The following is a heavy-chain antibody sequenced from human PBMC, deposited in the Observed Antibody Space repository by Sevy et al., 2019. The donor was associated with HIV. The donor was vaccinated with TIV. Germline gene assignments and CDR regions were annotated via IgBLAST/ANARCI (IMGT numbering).Heavy chain of an antibody. D-gene: IGHD3-3*01. CDR3: ARDGISRWFDP. V-gene: IGHV4-34*01. CDR2: INHSGST. J-gene: IGHJ5*02. CDR1: GGSFSGYY. Sequence: SETLSLTCAVYGGSFSGYYWSWIRQPPGKGLEWIGEINHSGSTNYNPSLKSRVTISVDTSKNQFSLKLSSVTAADTAVYYCARDGISRWFDPWGQGTLVTVSP.